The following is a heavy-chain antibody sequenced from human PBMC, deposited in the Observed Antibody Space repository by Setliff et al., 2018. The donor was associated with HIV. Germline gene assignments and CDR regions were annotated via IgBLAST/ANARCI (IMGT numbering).Heavy chain of an antibody. J-gene: IGHJ6*02. D-gene: IGHD2-2*01. V-gene: IGHV4-39*01. CDR1: GGSISSSSYY. CDR3: ARLPGYCSSTGCYGNYYYGMDV. Sequence: SETLSLTCTVSGGSISSSSYYWGWIRQPPGKGLEWIGSIYYSGSTYYNPSLKSRVTISVATSKKQFSLKLSSVTASDTAVYYCARLPGYCSSTGCYGNYYYGMDVWGQGTTVTVSS. CDR2: IYYSGST.